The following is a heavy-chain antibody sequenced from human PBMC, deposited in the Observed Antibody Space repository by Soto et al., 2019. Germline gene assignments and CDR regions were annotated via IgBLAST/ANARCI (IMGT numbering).Heavy chain of an antibody. CDR1: GFPFSSYA. Sequence: EVQLLESGGGWVQPGGSLRLSCAASGFPFSSYAMTWVRQAPGKGLEWVSGISASGGSTFYADFVKGRVTISRDNSKKMVYLQMGSLRAEDTAVYYCASSPPTDYGYYFDSWGQGTLVTVSS. V-gene: IGHV3-23*01. CDR3: ASSPPTDYGYYFDS. CDR2: ISASGGST. J-gene: IGHJ4*02. D-gene: IGHD4-17*01.